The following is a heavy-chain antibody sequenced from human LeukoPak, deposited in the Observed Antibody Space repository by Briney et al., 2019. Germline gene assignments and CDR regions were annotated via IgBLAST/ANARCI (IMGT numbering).Heavy chain of an antibody. J-gene: IGHJ4*02. CDR3: ARGGPYSSSWTGPPLYFDY. Sequence: SETLSLTCAVYGGSFSGYYWSWIRQPPGKGLEWIGEINHSGSTNYNPSLKSRVTISVDTSKNQFSPKLSSVTAADTAVYYCARGGPYSSSWTGPPLYFDYWGQGTLVTVSS. CDR2: INHSGST. CDR1: GGSFSGYY. D-gene: IGHD6-13*01. V-gene: IGHV4-34*01.